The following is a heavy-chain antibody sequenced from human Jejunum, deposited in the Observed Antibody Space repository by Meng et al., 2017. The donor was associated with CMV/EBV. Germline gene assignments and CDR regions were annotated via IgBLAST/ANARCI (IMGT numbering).Heavy chain of an antibody. CDR1: GYY. CDR2: ITGKTGGT. V-gene: IGHV1-2*02. CDR3: AGERDYGSGSYFRDGFDL. J-gene: IGHJ3*01. D-gene: IGHD3-10*01. Sequence: GYYFRWVRQAPGQGLEWMGWITGKTGGTKFAQKFQGRVTMTRDTSISTVYMELSRLSSDDTAVYYCAGERDYGSGSYFRDGFDLWGQGTTVTVSS.